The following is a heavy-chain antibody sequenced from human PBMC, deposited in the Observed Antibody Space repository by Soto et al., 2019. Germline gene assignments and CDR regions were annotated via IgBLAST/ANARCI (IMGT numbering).Heavy chain of an antibody. CDR3: ARSRDYDFWSGYYTTTYYYGMDV. CDR1: GDSVSSNSAA. CDR2: TYYRSKWYN. J-gene: IGHJ6*02. V-gene: IGHV6-1*01. D-gene: IGHD3-3*01. Sequence: SQTLSLTCAISGDSVSSNSAAWNWIRQSPSRGLEWLGRTYYRSKWYNDYAVSVKSRITINPDTSKNQFSLQLNSVTPEDTAVYYCARSRDYDFWSGYYTTTYYYGMDVWGQGTKVTVSS.